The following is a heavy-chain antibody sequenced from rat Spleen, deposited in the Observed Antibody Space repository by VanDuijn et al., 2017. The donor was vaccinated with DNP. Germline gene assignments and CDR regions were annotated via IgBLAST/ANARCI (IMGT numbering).Heavy chain of an antibody. J-gene: IGHJ2*01. CDR2: ISYDGGRR. CDR3: ARGNYPGINTFDH. V-gene: IGHV5-20*01. Sequence: EVQLVESGGGSVQPGRSLKLSCAASGFTFSDHYMAWVRQAPTKGLDWVAYISYDGGRRYYPDSVKGRFTISRDNAKSSLYLQMNSLKSEDTATYYCARGNYPGINTFDHWGQGVMVTVSS. CDR1: GFTFSDHY. D-gene: IGHD1-4*01.